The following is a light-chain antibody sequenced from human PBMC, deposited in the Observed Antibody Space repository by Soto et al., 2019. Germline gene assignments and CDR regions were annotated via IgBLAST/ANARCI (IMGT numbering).Light chain of an antibody. CDR2: GAY. CDR3: QQYNDRPHT. Sequence: EIVMTQFPGTLSVSPGERATLSCRASQSIGTNLAWYQQNPGQAPRLLIYGAYTRATFIPARFSGSGSGTEFTLTITSLQSEDFEVYFCQQYNDRPHTFGQGTKVDIK. CDR1: QSIGTN. J-gene: IGKJ2*01. V-gene: IGKV3-15*01.